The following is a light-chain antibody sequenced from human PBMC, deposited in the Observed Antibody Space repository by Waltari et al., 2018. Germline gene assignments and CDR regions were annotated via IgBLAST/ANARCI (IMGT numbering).Light chain of an antibody. CDR1: QSVYSNY. J-gene: IGKJ1*01. V-gene: IGKV3-20*01. CDR2: GAS. Sequence: ELVLTQSPGTLSLSPGARATLSCRASQSVYSNYLAWYQQKPGQTPRLLIYGASNRATGIPDRFSGSGSGTDFTLTISRLEPEGFAVYYCQQFGRSTGTFGQGTKVEIK. CDR3: QQFGRSTGT.